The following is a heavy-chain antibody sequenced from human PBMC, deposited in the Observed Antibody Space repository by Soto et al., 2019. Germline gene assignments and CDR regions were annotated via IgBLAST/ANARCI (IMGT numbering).Heavy chain of an antibody. J-gene: IGHJ4*02. CDR2: IKDGGLT. CDR1: GGSFSGYY. CDR3: ARGQEGVVATH. Sequence: QVQLQQWGAGLLKPAETLSLTCVVYGGSFSGYYWSWIRQPPGKGLEWIGEIKDGGLTNYSPSLKSRATISKDTPNNQFSLKLHSVTAADTALYYCARGQEGVVATHWDQGARVTVSS. V-gene: IGHV4-34*01. D-gene: IGHD5-12*01.